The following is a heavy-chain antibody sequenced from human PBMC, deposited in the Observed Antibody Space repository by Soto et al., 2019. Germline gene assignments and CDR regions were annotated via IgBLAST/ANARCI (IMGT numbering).Heavy chain of an antibody. CDR2: ISSSYNYI. J-gene: IGHJ6*02. CDR1: GFLFNTHN. V-gene: IGHV3-21*01. CDR3: ARVYLAVAGTYYYNMDV. D-gene: IGHD6-13*01. Sequence: GGARRLSRLASGFLFNTHNMNWVRPAPRKGLEWVSSISSSYNYIYYAVSMKGRFTISRDNAKNSLYLQMNSLRTEDTAVYYCARVYLAVAGTYYYNMDVWGQGTTVTVSS.